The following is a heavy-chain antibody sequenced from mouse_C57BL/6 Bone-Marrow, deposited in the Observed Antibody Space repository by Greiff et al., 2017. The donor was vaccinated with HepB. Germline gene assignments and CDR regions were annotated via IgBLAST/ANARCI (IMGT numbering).Heavy chain of an antibody. J-gene: IGHJ3*01. CDR2: IDPENGDT. Sequence: VQLQHSGAELVRPGASVKLSCTASGFNIKDDYMHWVKQRPEQGLEWIGWIDPENGDTEYASKFQGKATITADTSSNTAYLQLSSLTSEDTAVYYCTTLYYYGSSGFAYWGQGTRVTVSA. CDR1: GFNIKDDY. D-gene: IGHD1-1*01. V-gene: IGHV14-4*01. CDR3: TTLYYYGSSGFAY.